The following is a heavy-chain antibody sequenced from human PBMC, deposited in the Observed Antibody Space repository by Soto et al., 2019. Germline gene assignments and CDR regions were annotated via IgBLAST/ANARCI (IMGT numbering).Heavy chain of an antibody. J-gene: IGHJ4*02. Sequence: SETLSLTCTVSGGSISSYYWSWIRQPPGKGLEWIGYIYYSGSTNYNPSLKSRVTMSVDTSKNQFSLKLSSVTAADTAVYYCASEQQLVRGYFDYWGQGTLVTVSS. CDR3: ASEQQLVRGYFDY. CDR2: IYYSGST. CDR1: GGSISSYY. V-gene: IGHV4-59*01. D-gene: IGHD6-13*01.